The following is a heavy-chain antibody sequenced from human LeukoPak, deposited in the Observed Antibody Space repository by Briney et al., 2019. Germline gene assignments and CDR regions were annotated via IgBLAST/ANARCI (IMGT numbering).Heavy chain of an antibody. CDR3: ARGATDTTRWFDP. V-gene: IGHV3-11*04. CDR1: GFTFSDYY. Sequence: GGSLRLSCAASGFTFSDYYMSWIRQAPGKGLEWVSYISSSGSTIYYADSVKGRFTISRDNAKNSLYLQMNGLRADDTAAYYCARGATDTTRWFDPWGQGTLVTVSS. CDR2: ISSSGSTI. D-gene: IGHD1-7*01. J-gene: IGHJ5*02.